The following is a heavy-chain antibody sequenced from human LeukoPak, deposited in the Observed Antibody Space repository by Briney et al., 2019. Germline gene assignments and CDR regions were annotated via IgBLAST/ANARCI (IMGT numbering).Heavy chain of an antibody. V-gene: IGHV3-23*01. CDR1: GFNFGSYA. D-gene: IGHD3-10*01. Sequence: GGSLRLSCAASGFNFGSYALSWVRQAPGKGLEWVSGISGSDSSTYYPDSVKGRSTISRDNSKNTLYLQMNSLRGDDTAVYSCAKRYGLGSSPFDYWGQGALVTVSS. J-gene: IGHJ4*02. CDR2: ISGSDSST. CDR3: AKRYGLGSSPFDY.